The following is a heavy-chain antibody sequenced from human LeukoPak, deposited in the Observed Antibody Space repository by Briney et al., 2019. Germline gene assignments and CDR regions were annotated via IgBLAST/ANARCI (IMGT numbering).Heavy chain of an antibody. CDR1: GGSISIYY. Sequence: SETLSLTCTVSGGSISIYYWSWIRQPAGKGLEWIGRIYNTGSTNYNPSLKSRVTISVDTSKNQFSLKLSSVTAADTAVYYCARDRGVYGGPDYWGRGTLVTVSS. D-gene: IGHD4-23*01. CDR3: ARDRGVYGGPDY. V-gene: IGHV4-4*07. CDR2: IYNTGST. J-gene: IGHJ4*02.